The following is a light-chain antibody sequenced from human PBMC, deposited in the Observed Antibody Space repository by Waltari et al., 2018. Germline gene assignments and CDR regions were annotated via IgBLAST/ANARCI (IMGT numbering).Light chain of an antibody. J-gene: IGKJ2*01. Sequence: DIVMTQSPDSLAVSLGERATINCKSSQSLLFSSNNKDALVWYQHKPGQPPRLLISWAATREPGVPDRFSGSGSGPDFTLTISSLQAEDVAVYYCQQYRDTPTTFGQGTKVEIK. CDR3: QQYRDTPTT. CDR1: QSLLFSSNNKDA. CDR2: WAA. V-gene: IGKV4-1*01.